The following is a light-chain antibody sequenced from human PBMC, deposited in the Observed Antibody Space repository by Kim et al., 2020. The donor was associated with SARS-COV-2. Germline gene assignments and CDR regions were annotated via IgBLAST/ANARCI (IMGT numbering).Light chain of an antibody. CDR3: QQFYVYPRT. V-gene: IGKV1-9*01. J-gene: IGKJ1*01. Sequence: ASVGDIVTIICRASQDISNYLAWYQQSPGKAPKVLLYAASTLQSGVPSRFSGSGSGTEFTLTINSLRPEDFASYFCQQFYVYPRTFGQGTKVDIK. CDR2: AAS. CDR1: QDISNY.